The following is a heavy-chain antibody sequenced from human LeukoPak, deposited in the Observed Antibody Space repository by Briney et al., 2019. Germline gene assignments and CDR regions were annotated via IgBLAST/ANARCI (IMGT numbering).Heavy chain of an antibody. Sequence: QLWGALSLSCAASGFTFSSYEMNWVRQAPGKGLEWVSYISSSGSTMYYADSVKGRFTMSRDNAKNSLYLQMNSLRAEDTAVYYCARDRGNLHSSGWYDYWGQGTLVTVSS. D-gene: IGHD6-19*01. CDR3: ARDRGNLHSSGWYDY. CDR2: ISSSGSTM. V-gene: IGHV3-48*03. CDR1: GFTFSSYE. J-gene: IGHJ4*02.